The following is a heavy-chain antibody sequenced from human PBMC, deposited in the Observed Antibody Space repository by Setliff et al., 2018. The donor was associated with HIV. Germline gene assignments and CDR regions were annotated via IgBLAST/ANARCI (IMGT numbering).Heavy chain of an antibody. CDR2: ISGFNGNT. J-gene: IGHJ3*02. CDR1: GYFFNHYG. V-gene: IGHV1-18*01. Sequence: GASVKVSCKASGYFFNHYGIAWVRQAPGQGLEWMGWISGFNGNTNYAQILQDRVTVTTDTSTSTAYMELRSLRSDDTAVYYCARAGGFCNAAICLRGYDAFDIWGQGTTVTVSS. D-gene: IGHD2-15*01. CDR3: ARAGGFCNAAICLRGYDAFDI.